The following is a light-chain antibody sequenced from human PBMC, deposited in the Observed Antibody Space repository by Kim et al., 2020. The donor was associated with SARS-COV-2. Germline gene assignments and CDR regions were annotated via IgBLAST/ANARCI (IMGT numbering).Light chain of an antibody. Sequence: EIVLTQSPDTLSLSPGERATLSCRASQRVSSNYLAWYQQRPGQAPRLLIYGASSRATGIPDRFSGSGSGTDFSLTISRLEPGDFAVYYCQQYGSSPWAFGQGTKVDIK. V-gene: IGKV3-20*01. J-gene: IGKJ1*01. CDR2: GAS. CDR1: QRVSSNY. CDR3: QQYGSSPWA.